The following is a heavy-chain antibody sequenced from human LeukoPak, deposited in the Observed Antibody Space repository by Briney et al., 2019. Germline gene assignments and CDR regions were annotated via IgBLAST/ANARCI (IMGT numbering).Heavy chain of an antibody. J-gene: IGHJ4*02. D-gene: IGHD1-14*01. Sequence: QPGTSLRLSCAASGFSFSNYGMHWVRQAPGKGLEWLAVISYDVTSKYYADSVRGRFTISRDNSKNTLYLQMDSLRPEDTAVYFCAREFRKPSTGDWGQGTLVTVSS. CDR1: GFSFSNYG. CDR3: AREFRKPSTGD. V-gene: IGHV3-30*03. CDR2: ISYDVTSK.